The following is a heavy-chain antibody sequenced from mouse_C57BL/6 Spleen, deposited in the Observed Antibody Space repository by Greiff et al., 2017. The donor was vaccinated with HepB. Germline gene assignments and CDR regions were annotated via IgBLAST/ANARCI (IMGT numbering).Heavy chain of an antibody. Sequence: VQLQQSGPELVKPGASVKISCKASGYSFTSYYIHWVKQRPGQGLEWIGWIYPGSGNTKYNEKFKGKATLTADTSSSTAYMQLSSLTSEDSAVYYCARTYDWYFDVWGTGTTVTVSS. CDR1: GYSFTSYY. CDR3: ARTYDWYFDV. V-gene: IGHV1-66*01. CDR2: IYPGSGNT. D-gene: IGHD5-1*01. J-gene: IGHJ1*03.